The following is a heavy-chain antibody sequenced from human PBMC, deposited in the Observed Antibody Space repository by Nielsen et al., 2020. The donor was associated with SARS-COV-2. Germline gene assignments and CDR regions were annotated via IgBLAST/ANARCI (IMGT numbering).Heavy chain of an antibody. Sequence: SETLSLTCTVSGGSISSSSYYWGWIRQPPGKGLEWIGSIYYSGSTNYNPSLKSRVTISVDTSKNQFSLKLSSVTAADTAVYYCARGREQWLPYYYYYGMDVWGQGTTVTVSS. J-gene: IGHJ6*02. CDR2: IYYSGST. V-gene: IGHV4-39*07. CDR1: GGSISSSSYY. D-gene: IGHD6-19*01. CDR3: ARGREQWLPYYYYYGMDV.